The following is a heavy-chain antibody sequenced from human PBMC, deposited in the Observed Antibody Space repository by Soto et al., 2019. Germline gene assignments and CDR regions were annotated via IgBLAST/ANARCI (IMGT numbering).Heavy chain of an antibody. V-gene: IGHV4-39*01. J-gene: IGHJ3*02. CDR3: VRHSDSGYDRILAFDI. CDR2: ISYSGST. CDR1: GGSISTSRYY. D-gene: IGHD5-12*01. Sequence: QLQLQESGPGLTKPSETLSLTCTVSGGSISTSRYYWGWIRQPPGKGLEWIGSISYSGSTYYNPSLKSRVTISADTSKNQFSLKLSSVTAADTAVYYCVRHSDSGYDRILAFDIWGQGKLVTVSS.